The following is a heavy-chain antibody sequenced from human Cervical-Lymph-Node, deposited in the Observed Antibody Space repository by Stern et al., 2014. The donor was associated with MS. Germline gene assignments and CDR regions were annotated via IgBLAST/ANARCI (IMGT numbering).Heavy chain of an antibody. CDR2: ICDDRSNK. J-gene: IGHJ6*02. CDR1: GFIFRSYG. D-gene: IGHD3-9*01. V-gene: IGHV3-33*01. Sequence: VQLVESGGGVVQPGRSLRLSCSASGFIFRSYGMAWVRPAPGKGLEWVAFICDDRSNKFYADSVKGRFTISRDNSKNTLYLQMNSLRAEDSAVYYCARHSYYDALTGYLDHGMDVWGQGTTVTVSS. CDR3: ARHSYYDALTGYLDHGMDV.